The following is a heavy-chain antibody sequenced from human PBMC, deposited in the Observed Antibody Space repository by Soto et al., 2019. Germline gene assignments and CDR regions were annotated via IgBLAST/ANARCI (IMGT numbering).Heavy chain of an antibody. CDR1: GGSISSGDYY. CDR2: IYYSGST. V-gene: IGHV4-30-4*01. CDR3: ARDSLGEFYFSGGSWYSSYYDMHV. J-gene: IGHJ6*02. Sequence: SETLSLTCTVSGGSISSGDYYWSWIRQPPGKGLEWIGYIYYSGSTYYNPSLKSRVTISVDTSKNQFSLKLSSVTAADTAVYYCARDSLGEFYFSGGSWYSSYYDMHVWGEGTTVTVSS. D-gene: IGHD2-15*01.